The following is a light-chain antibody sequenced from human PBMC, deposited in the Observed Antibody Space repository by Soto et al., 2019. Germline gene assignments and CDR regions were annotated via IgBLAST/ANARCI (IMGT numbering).Light chain of an antibody. V-gene: IGLV2-11*01. CDR2: DVS. CDR3: CSYAGSYNYV. CDR1: SSDVGGYNY. Sequence: QSALTQPLSVSGSPGHSVAISCTGTSSDVGGYNYVSWYQQHPGKAPKLMIYDVSKRPSGVPDRFSGSKSGNTASLTISGLQAEDEADYYCCSYAGSYNYVFGTGTKVTVL. J-gene: IGLJ1*01.